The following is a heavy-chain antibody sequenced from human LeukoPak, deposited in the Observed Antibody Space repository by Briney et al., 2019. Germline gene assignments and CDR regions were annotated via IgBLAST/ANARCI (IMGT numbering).Heavy chain of an antibody. CDR3: TRDPPGYCSSTSCPPGVY. D-gene: IGHD2-2*01. V-gene: IGHV3-23*01. CDR1: GFTFSSYA. CDR2: ISGSGGST. J-gene: IGHJ4*02. Sequence: GGSLRLSCAASGFTFSSYAMSWVRQAPGKGLEWVSAISGSGGSTYYADSVKGRFTISRDNSKNTLYLQMNSLKTEDTAVYYCTRDPPGYCSSTSCPPGVYWGQGTLVTVSS.